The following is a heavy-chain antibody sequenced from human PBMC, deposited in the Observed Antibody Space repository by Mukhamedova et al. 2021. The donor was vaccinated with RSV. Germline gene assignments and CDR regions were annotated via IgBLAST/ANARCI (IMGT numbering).Heavy chain of an antibody. CDR3: AKVSPNYDYYYYGMDV. V-gene: IGHV3-23*01. D-gene: IGHD5-24*01. J-gene: IGHJ6*02. Sequence: GGSTYYADSVKGRFTISRDNSKNTLYLQMNSLRAEDTAVYYCAKVSPNYDYYYYGMDVWGQGTTVTVSS. CDR2: GGST.